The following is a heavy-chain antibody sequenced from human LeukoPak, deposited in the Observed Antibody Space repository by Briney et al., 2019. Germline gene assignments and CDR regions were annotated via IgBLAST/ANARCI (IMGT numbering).Heavy chain of an antibody. J-gene: IGHJ4*02. D-gene: IGHD5-18*01. CDR1: GGSISSYY. CDR3: ARLGQWIQLWVFY. Sequence: PSETLSLTCTVSGGSISSYYWSWIRQPPGKGLEWIGYIYYSGSTNYNPSLKSRVTISVDTSKNQFSLKLSSVTAADTAVYYCARLGQWIQLWVFYWGQGTLVTVSS. CDR2: IYYSGST. V-gene: IGHV4-59*08.